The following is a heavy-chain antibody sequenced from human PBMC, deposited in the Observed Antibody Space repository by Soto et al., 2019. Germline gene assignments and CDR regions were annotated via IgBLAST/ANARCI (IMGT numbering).Heavy chain of an antibody. CDR1: GFTFSSYA. CDR3: ARGFGELRTPDY. Sequence: GGSLRLSCAASGFTFSSYAMSWVRQAPGKGLEWVSAISGSGGSTYYADSVKGRFTISRDNSKNTLYLQMNSLRAEDTAVYYCARGFGELRTPDYWGQRTLVTVSS. J-gene: IGHJ4*02. D-gene: IGHD3-10*01. CDR2: ISGSGGST. V-gene: IGHV3-23*01.